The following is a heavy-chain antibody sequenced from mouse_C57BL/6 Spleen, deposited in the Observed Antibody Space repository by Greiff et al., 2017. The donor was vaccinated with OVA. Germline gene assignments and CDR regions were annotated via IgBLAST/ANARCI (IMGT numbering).Heavy chain of an antibody. CDR1: GYTFTSYW. J-gene: IGHJ4*01. V-gene: IGHV1-61*01. CDR2: IYPSDSET. CDR3: ARRGLDYAMDY. Sequence: QVQLQQPGAELVRPGSSVKLSCKASGYTFTSYWMDWVKQRPGQGLEWIGNIYPSDSETHYNQKFKDKATLTVDKSSSTAYMLLSSLTSEDSAVYYCARRGLDYAMDYWGQGTSVTVSS. D-gene: IGHD3-3*01.